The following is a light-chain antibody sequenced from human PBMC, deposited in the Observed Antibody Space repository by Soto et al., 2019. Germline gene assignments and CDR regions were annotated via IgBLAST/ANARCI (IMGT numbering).Light chain of an antibody. CDR3: QQRSIWPPYT. Sequence: EVVLTQSPATLSLSPGERATLSCRASRGVSNYLAWYQQKPGQAPRLLIYDAFNRVTGVPVRFSGSGSGIDFTLTISNLEPEDFAVYYCQQRSIWPPYTFGQGTKLEIK. V-gene: IGKV3-11*01. CDR1: RGVSNY. CDR2: DAF. J-gene: IGKJ2*01.